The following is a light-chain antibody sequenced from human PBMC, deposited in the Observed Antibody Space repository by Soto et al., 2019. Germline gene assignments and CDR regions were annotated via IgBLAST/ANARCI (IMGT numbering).Light chain of an antibody. V-gene: IGLV2-23*01. CDR1: SSDVGSYDL. CDR3: CSYAGSNTYVI. CDR2: EGS. J-gene: IGLJ2*01. Sequence: QSVLTQHASVSGSPGQSITISCTGTSSDVGSYDLVSWYQQHPDTAPKLMIYEGSKRPSGVSNRFSGSKSGNTASLTISGLQAEDEADYYCCSYAGSNTYVIFGGGTKLTVL.